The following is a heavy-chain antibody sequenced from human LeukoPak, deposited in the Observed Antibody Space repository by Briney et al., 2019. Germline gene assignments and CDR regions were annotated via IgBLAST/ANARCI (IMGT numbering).Heavy chain of an antibody. CDR1: GFTFSIYV. Sequence: GGSLRLSCAASGFTFSIYVMSWVRQAPGKGLEWVSTISGGTSGTHYADSVRGRFTISRDNSKNTLYMQVNSLRAEDTAVYYCARDWSPPRQELGYWGQGTLVTVSS. CDR3: ARDWSPPRQELGY. D-gene: IGHD2/OR15-2a*01. CDR2: ISGGTSGT. V-gene: IGHV3-23*01. J-gene: IGHJ4*02.